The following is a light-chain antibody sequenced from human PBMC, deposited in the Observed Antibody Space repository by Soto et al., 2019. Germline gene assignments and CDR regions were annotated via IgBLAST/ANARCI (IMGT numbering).Light chain of an antibody. V-gene: IGKV3-20*01. Sequence: EIVLTQSPGTLSLSPGERATLYCRASQSVGSNYLAWYQQKPGQAPRVLIYGASSKATGNPDRFSGSGSGADFTLAIRRLEPEDFAVYYCQQYTTSPFTFGPGTKVDIK. CDR3: QQYTTSPFT. J-gene: IGKJ3*01. CDR2: GAS. CDR1: QSVGSNY.